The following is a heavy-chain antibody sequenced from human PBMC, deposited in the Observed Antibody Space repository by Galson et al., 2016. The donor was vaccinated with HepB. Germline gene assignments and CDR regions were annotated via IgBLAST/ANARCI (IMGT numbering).Heavy chain of an antibody. V-gene: IGHV1-46*01. CDR3: ARDMNYDYDGRTYRKIPEPSPADH. J-gene: IGHJ5*02. CDR1: GYTFTNYY. D-gene: IGHD3-16*02. Sequence: SVKVSCKASGYTFTNYYLHWVRQAPGQGLEWIGIINPSGGTTSYAQKFQGRVTLTRDTSTSTAYLELRSLRSEDAAVYYCARDMNYDYDGRTYRKIPEPSPADHWGQGTVVIVSS. CDR2: INPSGGTT.